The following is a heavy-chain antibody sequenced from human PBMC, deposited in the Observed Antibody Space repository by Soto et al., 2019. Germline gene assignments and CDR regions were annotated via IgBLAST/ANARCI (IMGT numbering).Heavy chain of an antibody. D-gene: IGHD3-3*01. V-gene: IGHV1-69*02. J-gene: IGHJ4*02. CDR1: GYTFTSFT. CDR2: IIPALGIE. Sequence: SVKVSCKASGYTFTSFTLNWVRQAPGQGPEWMGRIIPALGIEDYAPKFQGKVTMTADTSTSTAHMEMSSLRSEDTAVYYCARSLEGVDGYWGQGTLVTVSS. CDR3: ARSLEGVDGY.